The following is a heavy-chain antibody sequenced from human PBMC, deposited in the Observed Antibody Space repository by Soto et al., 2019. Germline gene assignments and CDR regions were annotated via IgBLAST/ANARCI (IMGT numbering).Heavy chain of an antibody. Sequence: QVQLVQSGAEVKRPGSSVKVSCKASGDTFNFYSINWVRQAPGLGLEWMGRVNPIVSMSNYAQKFQGRVTMTADKATSTAYMELSSLRSEDTAIYFCAGSYGSGKWAFDYWGQGALVTVSS. J-gene: IGHJ4*02. D-gene: IGHD3-10*01. CDR3: AGSYGSGKWAFDY. V-gene: IGHV1-69*02. CDR2: VNPIVSMS. CDR1: GDTFNFYS.